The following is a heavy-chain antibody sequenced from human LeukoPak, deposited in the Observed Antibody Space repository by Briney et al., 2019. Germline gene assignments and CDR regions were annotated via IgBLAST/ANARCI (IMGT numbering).Heavy chain of an antibody. CDR3: AKQGHYYDSTGYFDY. CDR2: ISGSSGGT. D-gene: IGHD3-22*01. V-gene: IGHV3-23*01. CDR1: GFTFSTYS. Sequence: GGSLRLSCAASGFTFSTYSMNWVRQAPGKGLEWVSAISGSSGGTYYADSVKGRFTISRDNSKNTLYLQINSLRAEDTAVYYCAKQGHYYDSTGYFDYWGQGTLVTVSS. J-gene: IGHJ4*02.